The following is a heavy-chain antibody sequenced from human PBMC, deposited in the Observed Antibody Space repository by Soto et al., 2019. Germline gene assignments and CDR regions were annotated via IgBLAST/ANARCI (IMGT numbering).Heavy chain of an antibody. CDR2: IGTTTGSI. Sequence: GGSLRLSCVVSGLTFSDCTMNWVRQAPGKGLEWLSHIGTTTGSIYYADSVQGRFTISRDDAKNSLYLQMSSLRHEDTAVYYCATFPAQDHLRWFWSQGTLVTVSS. CDR3: ATFPAQDHLRWF. D-gene: IGHD3-10*01. CDR1: GLTFSDCT. J-gene: IGHJ4*02. V-gene: IGHV3-48*02.